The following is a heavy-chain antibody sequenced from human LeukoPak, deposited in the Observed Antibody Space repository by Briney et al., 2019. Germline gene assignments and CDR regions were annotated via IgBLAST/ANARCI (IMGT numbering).Heavy chain of an antibody. Sequence: ASVKVSCKASGYTFTSYGISWVRQAPGQGLEWMGWISAYNGNTNYAQKLQGRVTMTTDTSTSTAYMELRSLRSDDTAVYYCARDQNYYDSSGYNDYWGQRTLVTVSS. D-gene: IGHD3-22*01. CDR1: GYTFTSYG. CDR2: ISAYNGNT. CDR3: ARDQNYYDSSGYNDY. V-gene: IGHV1-18*01. J-gene: IGHJ4*02.